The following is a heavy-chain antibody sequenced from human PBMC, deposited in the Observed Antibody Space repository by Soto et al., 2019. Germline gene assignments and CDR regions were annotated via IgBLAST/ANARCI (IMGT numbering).Heavy chain of an antibody. CDR3: ARLYCGGDCYTSPDFDY. D-gene: IGHD2-21*02. Sequence: EVQLVESGGGLVQPGGSLRLSCAASGFTFSSYWMSWVRQAPGKGLEWVANIKQDGSEKYYVDSVKGRFTISRDNAKTSLYLQMNSLRAEDTAVYYCARLYCGGDCYTSPDFDYWGQGTLVTVSS. CDR2: IKQDGSEK. V-gene: IGHV3-7*01. J-gene: IGHJ4*02. CDR1: GFTFSSYW.